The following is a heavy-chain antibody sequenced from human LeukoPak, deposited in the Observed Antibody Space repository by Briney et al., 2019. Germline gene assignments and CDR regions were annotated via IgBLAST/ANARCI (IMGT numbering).Heavy chain of an antibody. CDR2: IRYDGSNK. V-gene: IGHV3-30*02. CDR3: AKDDNYYDSSGYSD. D-gene: IGHD3-22*01. CDR1: GFTFSSYG. J-gene: IGHJ4*02. Sequence: GGSLRLSCAASGFTFSSYGTNWVRQAPGKGLEWVAFIRYDGSNKYYADSVKGRFTISRDTSKNTLYLQMNSLRAEDTAVYYCAKDDNYYDSSGYSDWSQGTLVTVSS.